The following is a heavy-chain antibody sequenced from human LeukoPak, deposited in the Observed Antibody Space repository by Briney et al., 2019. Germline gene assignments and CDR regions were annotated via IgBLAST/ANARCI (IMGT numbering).Heavy chain of an antibody. V-gene: IGHV1-2*02. CDR1: GYNFTGYY. CDR3: ARVPAGSIAAFDY. D-gene: IGHD2/OR15-2a*01. J-gene: IGHJ4*02. CDR2: INPNTGGT. Sequence: GASVKVSCKAAGYNFTGYYMHWVRQAPGQGLEWMGWINPNTGGTNYAQKFQGRVTMTRDTSIGTAYMELSRLISDDTAVYYCARVPAGSIAAFDYWGQGSLVTVSS.